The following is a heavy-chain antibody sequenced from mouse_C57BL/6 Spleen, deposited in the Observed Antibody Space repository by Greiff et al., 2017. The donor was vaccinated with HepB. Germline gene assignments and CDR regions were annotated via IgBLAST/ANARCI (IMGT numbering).Heavy chain of an antibody. Sequence: QVQLQQPGAELVKPGASVKLSCKASGYTFTSYWMHWVKQRPGQGLEWIGMIHPNSGSTNYNEKFKSKATLTVDKSSSTAYMQLSSLTSEDSAVYYCASMNTGVWYFDVWGTGTTVTVSS. CDR1: GYTFTSYW. CDR3: ASMNTGVWYFDV. CDR2: IHPNSGST. V-gene: IGHV1-64*01. D-gene: IGHD2-4*01. J-gene: IGHJ1*03.